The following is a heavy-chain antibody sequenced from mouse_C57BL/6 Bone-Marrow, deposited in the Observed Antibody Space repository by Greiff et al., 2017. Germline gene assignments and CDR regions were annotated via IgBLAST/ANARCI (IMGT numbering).Heavy chain of an antibody. D-gene: IGHD2-4*01. Sequence: VKLVESGPGLVQPSQSLSITCTVSGFSLTSYGVHWVRQSPGKGLEWLGVIWRGGSTDYNAAFMSRLSITKDNSKSHVFFKMNSLQADDTAIYYCAKTSYYDYDLYYAMDYWGQGTSVTVSS. CDR2: IWRGGST. V-gene: IGHV2-5*01. CDR1: GFSLTSYG. J-gene: IGHJ4*01. CDR3: AKTSYYDYDLYYAMDY.